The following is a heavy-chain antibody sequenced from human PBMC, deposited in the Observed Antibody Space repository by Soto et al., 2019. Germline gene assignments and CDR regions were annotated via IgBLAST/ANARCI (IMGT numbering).Heavy chain of an antibody. D-gene: IGHD3-3*01. CDR2: ISYDGNKK. CDR3: ARGVHYDFWSSQRNWYFDL. CDR1: GFTFNDYP. Sequence: QVQLVESGGGVVQPGMSLRLSCAASGFTFNDYPMNWVRQAPGKGLEWVTLISYDGNKKYYADSVKGRFAISRDTSKNTLYLQMNSLRAEDTAVYYCARGVHYDFWSSQRNWYFDLWGRGTLVTVSS. J-gene: IGHJ2*01. V-gene: IGHV3-30*09.